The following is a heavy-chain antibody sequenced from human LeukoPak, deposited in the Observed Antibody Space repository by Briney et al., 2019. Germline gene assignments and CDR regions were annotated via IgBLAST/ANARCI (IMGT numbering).Heavy chain of an antibody. D-gene: IGHD3-3*01. V-gene: IGHV3-7*01. CDR3: ARLPYYDFWSGYYTDAWYYFDY. Sequence: GGSLRLSCVVSGFTFSGHWMSWVRQAPGKGLEWVANIKQDGSEKYYVDSVKGRFTISRDNAKNSLYLQMNSLRAEDTAVYYCARLPYYDFWSGYYTDAWYYFDYWGQGTLVTVSS. CDR1: GFTFSGHW. CDR2: IKQDGSEK. J-gene: IGHJ4*02.